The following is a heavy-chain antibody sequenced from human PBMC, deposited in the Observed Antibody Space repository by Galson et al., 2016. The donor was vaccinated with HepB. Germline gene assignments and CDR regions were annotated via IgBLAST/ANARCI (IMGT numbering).Heavy chain of an antibody. CDR2: IYSGGST. D-gene: IGHD6-13*01. Sequence: SLRLSCAASGFAFSRYEFNWVRQAPGKGLEWVSVIYSGGSTYYADSVKGRFTISRDTSKNTLYLQMNSLRVEDTAVYYCARDPRRQQLRYWGQGTLVTVSS. CDR1: GFAFSRYE. J-gene: IGHJ4*02. V-gene: IGHV3-66*01. CDR3: ARDPRRQQLRY.